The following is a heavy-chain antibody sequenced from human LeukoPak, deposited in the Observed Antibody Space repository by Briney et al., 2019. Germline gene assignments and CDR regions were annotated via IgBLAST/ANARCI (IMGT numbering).Heavy chain of an antibody. V-gene: IGHV3-30*04. J-gene: IGHJ4*02. CDR1: GFTFSNYA. Sequence: GGSLRLSCAASGFTFSNYAMHWVRQAPGKGLEWVAVISYDGSNKYYPDSVKGQFTISRDNSKNTLYLQMNSLRAEDTAVYYCAKEPVVVIPYYFDYWGQGTLVTVSS. D-gene: IGHD3-22*01. CDR3: AKEPVVVIPYYFDY. CDR2: ISYDGSNK.